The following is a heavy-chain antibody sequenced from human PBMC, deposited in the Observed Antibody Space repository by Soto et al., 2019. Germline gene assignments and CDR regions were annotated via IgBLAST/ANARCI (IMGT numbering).Heavy chain of an antibody. J-gene: IGHJ4*02. CDR1: GGTCYTYA. CDR3: ARDVSVMPSVFGF. D-gene: IGHD2-2*01. CDR2: IPPMMGTT. Sequence: QVHLVQSGAEVKRPGSSVRVSCRASGGTCYTYAFTWVRQAPGQGLEWMGGIPPMMGTTKYAQKFHGRVTFSADESASTDYMDLSNLRSDDTAVYYCARDVSVMPSVFGFWGQGTLITVSS. V-gene: IGHV1-69*01.